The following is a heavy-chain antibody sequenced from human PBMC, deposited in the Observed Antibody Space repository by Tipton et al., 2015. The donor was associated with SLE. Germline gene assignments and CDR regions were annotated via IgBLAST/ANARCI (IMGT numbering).Heavy chain of an antibody. J-gene: IGHJ1*01. CDR2: INGGGTT. CDR3: AKDWGTGDVYYFQH. Sequence: SLRLSCAASGFTVSNNYMHWVRQAPGRGLEWVSVINGGGTTYYSDSVKGRFTISRDNSRNTVYLQMNNVRPVDTAIYYCAKDWGTGDVYYFQHWGQGTLVTVSS. V-gene: IGHV3-53*05. CDR1: GFTVSNNY. D-gene: IGHD2-8*02.